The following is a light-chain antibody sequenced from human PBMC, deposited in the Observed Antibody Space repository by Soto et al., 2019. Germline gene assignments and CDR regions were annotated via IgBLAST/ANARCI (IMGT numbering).Light chain of an antibody. CDR3: QQGYRIFQT. CDR2: AAS. V-gene: IGKV1-39*01. J-gene: IGKJ1*01. Sequence: DIQMPQSPSTLSASVGDRVAITCRASQSISSWLAWYQQKPGKAPTLLIYAASTLQSGVPSRFSGSGSGTDFNLTISSLNPEDFATYFCQQGYRIFQTFGQGTKVDI. CDR1: QSISSW.